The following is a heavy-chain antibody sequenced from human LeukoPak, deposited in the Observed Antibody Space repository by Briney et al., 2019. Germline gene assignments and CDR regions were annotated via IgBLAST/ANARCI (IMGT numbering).Heavy chain of an antibody. Sequence: ASVKVSCKASDYTFTNYGISWVRQAPGQGLEWMGWISAYNGSTNQAQKLQGRVTMTTDTSTRTAYMELRSLRSDDTAVYYCARDYYDSSGYYYVFAYWGQGTLVTVSS. CDR1: DYTFTNYG. CDR2: ISAYNGST. V-gene: IGHV1-18*01. D-gene: IGHD3-22*01. CDR3: ARDYYDSSGYYYVFAY. J-gene: IGHJ4*02.